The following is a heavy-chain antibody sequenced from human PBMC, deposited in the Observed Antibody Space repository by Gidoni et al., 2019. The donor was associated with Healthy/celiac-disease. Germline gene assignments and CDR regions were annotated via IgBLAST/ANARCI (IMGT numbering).Heavy chain of an antibody. Sequence: VQLVQSGAEVKKPGSSVKVSCKASAGTFTSYAISWLRQAPGQGLEWMGRIIPIFCTANYAQKLQGRVTITADESTSTAYMELSSLRSEDTAVYYCARSLTAYYDSSGYPSGSAFDIWGQGTMVTVSS. CDR3: ARSLTAYYDSSGYPSGSAFDI. J-gene: IGHJ3*02. V-gene: IGHV1-69*18. CDR2: IIPIFCTA. D-gene: IGHD3-22*01. CDR1: AGTFTSYA.